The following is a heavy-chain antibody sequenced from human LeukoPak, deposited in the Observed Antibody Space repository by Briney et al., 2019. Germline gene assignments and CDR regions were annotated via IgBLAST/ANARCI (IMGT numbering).Heavy chain of an antibody. Sequence: ASVTVSCKASGYTFTVYYMHWVRQPPGQGLEWMGWINPNSGGTNYAQKFQGRVTMTRDTSISTAYMELSRPRSDDTAVYYCARSSNIAVAGPYYYYGMDVWGQGTTVTVSS. CDR3: ARSSNIAVAGPYYYYGMDV. CDR2: INPNSGGT. V-gene: IGHV1-2*02. J-gene: IGHJ6*02. D-gene: IGHD6-19*01. CDR1: GYTFTVYY.